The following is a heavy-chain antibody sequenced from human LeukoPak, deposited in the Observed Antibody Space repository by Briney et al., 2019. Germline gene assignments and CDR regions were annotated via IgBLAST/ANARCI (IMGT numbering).Heavy chain of an antibody. Sequence: PSETLSLTCTVSGGSISSYYWSWLRQPPGKGLEWIGYIYYSGSTNYNPSLKSRVTISVDTSKNQFSLKLSSVTAADTAVYYCARDKVAGTNWYFDLWGRGTLVTVSS. V-gene: IGHV4-59*01. CDR3: ARDKVAGTNWYFDL. CDR2: IYYSGST. D-gene: IGHD6-19*01. J-gene: IGHJ2*01. CDR1: GGSISSYY.